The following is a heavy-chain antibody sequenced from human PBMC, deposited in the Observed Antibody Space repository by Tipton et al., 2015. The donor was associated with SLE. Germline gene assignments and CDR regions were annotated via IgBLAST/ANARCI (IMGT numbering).Heavy chain of an antibody. Sequence: TLSLTCTVSGGSISSGEYFWSWIRQPPGKGLEWIGSIDYSGSTNYNPSLKSRVTISVDTSKNQFSLKLSSVTAADTAVYYCVYGDWLGLDYWGQGTLVTVSS. J-gene: IGHJ4*02. CDR2: IDYSGST. D-gene: IGHD4-17*01. CDR1: GGSISSGEYF. CDR3: VYGDWLGLDY. V-gene: IGHV4-30-4*01.